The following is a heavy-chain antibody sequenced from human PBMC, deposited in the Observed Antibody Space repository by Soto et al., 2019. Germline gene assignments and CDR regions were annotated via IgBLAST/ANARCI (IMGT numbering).Heavy chain of an antibody. D-gene: IGHD4-4*01. Sequence: SDTLSLSCPCAGFSIDSGCYYWRWIRQPPGKGLEWIGYVYYSGTTNYNPFLKSRVTLSLDKSKNQFSLKMNSVTAADTAVYYCARDVTAPPNYFDPWGRATWVNVS. CDR3: ARDVTAPPNYFDP. CDR2: VYYSGTT. V-gene: IGHV4-61*01. CDR1: GFSIDSGCYY. J-gene: IGHJ5*02.